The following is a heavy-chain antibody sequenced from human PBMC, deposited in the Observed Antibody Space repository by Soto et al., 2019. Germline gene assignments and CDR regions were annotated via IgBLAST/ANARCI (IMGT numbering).Heavy chain of an antibody. CDR1: GFTFSEYY. CDR3: ARVIVGATVHFDY. CDR2: IRSSGDYT. D-gene: IGHD1-26*01. Sequence: GGSLRLSCAASGFTFSEYYMTWIRQAPGKGLEWVSYIRSSGDYTNYADSVKGRFTISRDNAKNSLYLQMNSLRADDTAVYYCARVIVGATVHFDYWGQGTLVTVSS. V-gene: IGHV3-11*05. J-gene: IGHJ4*01.